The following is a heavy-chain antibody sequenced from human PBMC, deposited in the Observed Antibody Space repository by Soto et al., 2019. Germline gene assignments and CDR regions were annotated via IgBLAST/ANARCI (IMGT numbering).Heavy chain of an antibody. CDR2: IIPILGTA. D-gene: IGHD5-12*01. CDR1: GGTFSSYA. CDR3: ARDQDSGSVIKLLYFYNIDV. J-gene: IGHJ6*02. V-gene: IGHV1-69*12. Sequence: QVQLVQSGAEVKKPGSSVKVSCKASGGTFSSYAISWVRQAPGQGLEWMGGIIPILGTANYAQKFQGRVTIPADESTSTADMELSSLRSEDTAVDYCARDQDSGSVIKLLYFYNIDVWGQGTTVTVSS.